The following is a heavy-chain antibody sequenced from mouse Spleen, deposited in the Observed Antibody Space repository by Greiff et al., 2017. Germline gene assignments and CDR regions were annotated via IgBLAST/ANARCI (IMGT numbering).Heavy chain of an antibody. CDR2: ISSGSSTI. CDR3: ARGDYYGKRYFDY. J-gene: IGHJ2*01. V-gene: IGHV5-17*01. D-gene: IGHD1-1*01. CDR1: GFTFSDYG. Sequence: EVKLVESGGGLVKPGGSLKLSCAASGFTFSDYGMHWVRQAPEKGLEWVAYISSGSSTIYYADTVKGRFTISRDNAKNTLFLQMTSLRSEDTAMYYCARGDYYGKRYFDYWGQGTTLTVSS.